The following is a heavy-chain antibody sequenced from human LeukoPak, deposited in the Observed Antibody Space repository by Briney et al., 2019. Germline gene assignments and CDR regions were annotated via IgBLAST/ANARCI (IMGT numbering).Heavy chain of an antibody. CDR1: GGSFSGYY. J-gene: IGHJ4*02. V-gene: IGHV4-34*01. D-gene: IGHD3-22*01. Sequence: ASETLSLTCAVYGGSFSGYYWSWIRQPPGKGLEWIGEINHSGSTNYNPSLKSRVTISVDTSKNQFSLKLSSVTAADTAVYYCARVGSYYYDSSGLGYWGQGTLVTVSS. CDR3: ARVGSYYYDSSGLGY. CDR2: INHSGST.